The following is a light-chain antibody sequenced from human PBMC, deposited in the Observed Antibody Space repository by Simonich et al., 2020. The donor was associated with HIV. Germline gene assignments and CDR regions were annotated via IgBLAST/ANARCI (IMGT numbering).Light chain of an antibody. CDR2: GAS. Sequence: IVMTQSPATLSVSPGERTTLSCRASQSLSGKLACYQQKRGQVPRLLIYGASTRATGIPARFSGSGSGTEFTLTISSMQSEDFAVYYCQHYNGWPLTFGGGTKVEIK. CDR3: QHYNGWPLT. CDR1: QSLSGK. V-gene: IGKV3-15*01. J-gene: IGKJ4*01.